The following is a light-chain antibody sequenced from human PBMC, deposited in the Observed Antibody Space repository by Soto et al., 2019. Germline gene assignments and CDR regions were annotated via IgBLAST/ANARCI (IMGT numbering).Light chain of an antibody. J-gene: IGKJ1*01. V-gene: IGKV3-20*01. Sequence: EIVMTQSPATLSVSPGERATLSCRASQSVTSGNLAWYQQKPGQAPRLLIYGASSRASGIPDRFSGSGSGTDFTLTISRLEPEDFAVYYCQQYGGSPRTFGQGTKVDIK. CDR1: QSVTSGN. CDR3: QQYGGSPRT. CDR2: GAS.